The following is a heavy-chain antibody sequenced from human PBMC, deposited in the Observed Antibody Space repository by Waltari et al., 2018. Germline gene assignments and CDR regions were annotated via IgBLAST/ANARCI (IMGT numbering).Heavy chain of an antibody. D-gene: IGHD3-10*01. V-gene: IGHV3-33*01. CDR3: AREYGSGSYYIVADLYYFDY. CDR1: GFTFSSYG. Sequence: QVQLVESGGGVVQPGRSLRLSCAASGFTFSSYGMHWVRQAPGKGLEWVAGIGVDGSNKNYADSVKGRFTISRDNSKNTLYLQMNSLRAEDTAVYYCAREYGSGSYYIVADLYYFDYWGQGTLVTVSS. CDR2: IGVDGSNK. J-gene: IGHJ4*02.